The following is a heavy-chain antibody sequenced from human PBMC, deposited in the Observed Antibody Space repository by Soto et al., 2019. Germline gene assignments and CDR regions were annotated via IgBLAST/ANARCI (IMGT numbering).Heavy chain of an antibody. J-gene: IGHJ5*02. D-gene: IGHD3-3*01. CDR1: GGSFSGYY. CDR3: ARGLGITIFGVFIHGNWFDP. Sequence: QVQLQQWGAGLLKPSETLSLTCAVYGGSFSGYYWSWIRQPPGKGLEWIGEINHSGSTNYNPSLKSRVTISVDTAKNQFSLKLSSVTAADTAVYYCARGLGITIFGVFIHGNWFDPWGQGTLVTVSS. CDR2: INHSGST. V-gene: IGHV4-34*01.